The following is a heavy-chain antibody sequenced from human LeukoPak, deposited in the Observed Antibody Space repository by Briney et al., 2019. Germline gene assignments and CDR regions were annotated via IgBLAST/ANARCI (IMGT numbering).Heavy chain of an antibody. Sequence: ASVKVSCKASGYTFTGYYMHWVRQAPGQGLEWMGWINPNSGGTNYAQKFQGRVTMTRDTSISTAYMELSRLRSDDTAVYYCARVPNTYDYVWGSYHQFDYWGQGTLVTVSS. J-gene: IGHJ4*02. CDR3: ARVPNTYDYVWGSYHQFDY. CDR2: INPNSGGT. D-gene: IGHD3-16*01. CDR1: GYTFTGYY. V-gene: IGHV1-2*02.